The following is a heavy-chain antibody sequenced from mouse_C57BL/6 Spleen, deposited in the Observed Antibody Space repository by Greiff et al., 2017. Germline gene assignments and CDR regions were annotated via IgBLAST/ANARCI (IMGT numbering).Heavy chain of an antibody. Sequence: VQLQQPGAELVKPGASVKLSCKASGYTFTSYWMHWVKQRPGQGLEWIGMIHPNSGSTNYNEKFKSKATLTVDKSSSTAYMQLSSLTSEDSAVXYCARWEDYDDYFDYWGQGTTLTVSA. V-gene: IGHV1-64*01. D-gene: IGHD2-4*01. J-gene: IGHJ2*01. CDR2: IHPNSGST. CDR1: GYTFTSYW. CDR3: ARWEDYDDYFDY.